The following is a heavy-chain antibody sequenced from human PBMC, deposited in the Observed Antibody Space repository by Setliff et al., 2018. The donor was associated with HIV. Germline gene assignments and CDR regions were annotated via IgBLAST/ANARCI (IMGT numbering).Heavy chain of an antibody. CDR1: GFSISRSYY. CDR3: ARGGGVAVTTTGGTASFDY. Sequence: SEILSLTCAVSGFSISRSYYWAWIRQPPGKGLEWIASVYHSGSTYYNPSLKSRVAISVDTSKNQFSLRVSSVTATDTAVYFCARGGGVAVTTTGGTASFDYWGQGTLVTVSS. D-gene: IGHD2-15*01. J-gene: IGHJ4*02. CDR2: VYHSGST. V-gene: IGHV4-38-2*01.